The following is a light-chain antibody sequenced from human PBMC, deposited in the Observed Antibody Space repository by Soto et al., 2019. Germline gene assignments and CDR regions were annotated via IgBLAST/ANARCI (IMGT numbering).Light chain of an antibody. Sequence: IMSNQSPCTRSFSPREGAILSCRASHIINNNYLAWYQQKPVQAPRLLTYGASSRATGIPDRFSGSVSGTGFTLTISRLEPEDFAVYYCQKYGSSPPWKCGQGTKV. J-gene: IGKJ1*01. V-gene: IGKV3-20*01. CDR1: HIINNNY. CDR2: GAS. CDR3: QKYGSSPPWK.